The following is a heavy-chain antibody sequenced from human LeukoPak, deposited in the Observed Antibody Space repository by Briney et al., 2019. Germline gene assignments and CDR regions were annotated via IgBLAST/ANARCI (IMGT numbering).Heavy chain of an antibody. J-gene: IGHJ5*02. CDR2: IKQDGIEK. V-gene: IGHV3-7*01. CDR3: ARRTIWRFLDP. D-gene: IGHD3-3*01. Sequence: GGSLRLSCAASGFTFSSYWMSWVRQAPGKGLEGVANIKQDGIEKSYVDSVTARFTIARDNAKNSLYLKMNSVRAEDTAVYYSARRTIWRFLDPWGQGTLVTVSS. CDR1: GFTFSSYW.